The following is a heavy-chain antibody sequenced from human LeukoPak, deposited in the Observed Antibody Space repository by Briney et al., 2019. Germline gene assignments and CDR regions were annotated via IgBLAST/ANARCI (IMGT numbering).Heavy chain of an antibody. CDR3: ARRLGGYDLTKNYYYYYMDV. J-gene: IGHJ6*03. CDR1: GGSISSSSYY. D-gene: IGHD5-12*01. CDR2: INHSGST. V-gene: IGHV4-39*07. Sequence: SETLSLTCTVSGGSISSSSYYWSWIRQPPGKGLEWIGEINHSGSTNYNPSLKSRVTISVDTSKNQFSLKLSSVTAADTAVYYCARRLGGYDLTKNYYYYYMDVWGKGTTVTISS.